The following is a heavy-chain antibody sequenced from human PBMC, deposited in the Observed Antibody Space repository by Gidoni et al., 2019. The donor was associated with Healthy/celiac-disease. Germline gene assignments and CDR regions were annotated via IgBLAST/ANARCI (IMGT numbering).Heavy chain of an antibody. V-gene: IGHV3-30-3*01. CDR1: GCTFSSYA. CDR2: ISYDGSNK. D-gene: IGHD3-10*01. CDR3: ARADGSGTQPYYYMDV. Sequence: QVQLVESGGGVVQPGRSLRLSFAASGCTFSSYAMHWVRQAPGKGLEWVAVISYDGSNKYYADSVKGRFTISRDNSKNTLYLQMNSLRAEDTAVYFCARADGSGTQPYYYMDVWGKGTTVTVSS. J-gene: IGHJ6*03.